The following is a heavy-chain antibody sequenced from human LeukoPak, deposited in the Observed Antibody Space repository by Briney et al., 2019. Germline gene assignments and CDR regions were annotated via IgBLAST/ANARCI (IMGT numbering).Heavy chain of an antibody. Sequence: ASVKVSCKASGGTFSSYAISWVRQAPGQGLEWMGRIIPILGIANYAQKFQGRVTITADKSTSTAYMELSSLRSEDTAVYYCARERYSKQVVTAILSYFDYWGQGTLVIVSS. J-gene: IGHJ4*02. CDR3: ARERYSKQVVTAILSYFDY. D-gene: IGHD2-21*02. CDR2: IIPILGIA. V-gene: IGHV1-69*04. CDR1: GGTFSSYA.